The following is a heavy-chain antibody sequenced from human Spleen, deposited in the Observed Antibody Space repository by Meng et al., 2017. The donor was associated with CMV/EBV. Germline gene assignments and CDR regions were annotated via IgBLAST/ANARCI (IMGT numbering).Heavy chain of an antibody. Sequence: ASGFTFIAYSMNGVRQAPGKGLEWLSSISSSSSYINYADSVKGRFTISRDNTKNSLYLQMNSLRAEDTAVYYCARVGVLGASKHFQNWGQGTLVTVSS. J-gene: IGHJ1*01. V-gene: IGHV3-21*01. CDR1: GFTFIAYS. CDR3: ARVGVLGASKHFQN. D-gene: IGHD1-26*01. CDR2: ISSSSSYI.